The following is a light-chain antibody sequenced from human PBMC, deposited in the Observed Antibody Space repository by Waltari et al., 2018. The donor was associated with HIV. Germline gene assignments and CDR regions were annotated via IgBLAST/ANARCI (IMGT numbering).Light chain of an antibody. J-gene: IGLJ1*01. V-gene: IGLV1-40*01. Sequence: QSVLTQPPSVSGAPGQRVTTPCTGSSSNIGANHVHWYQPLPGTAPKLVIYNNDNRPSGVPDRFSGSKSGTSASLAITGLQAEDEAEYYCQSSSGFGTGTKVTVL. CDR3: QSSSG. CDR1: SSNIGANH. CDR2: NND.